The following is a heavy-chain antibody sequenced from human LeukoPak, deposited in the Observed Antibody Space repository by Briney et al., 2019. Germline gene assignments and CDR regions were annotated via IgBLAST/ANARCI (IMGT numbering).Heavy chain of an antibody. CDR2: ISYDGSYK. CDR3: ARAIPLWFGELFPPTYYYYGMDV. J-gene: IGHJ6*02. V-gene: IGHV3-30-3*01. D-gene: IGHD3-10*01. CDR1: GFTFSSYA. Sequence: GRSLRLSCAASGFTFSSYAVHWVRQAPGKGLEWVAVISYDGSYKFYADSVKGRFTISRDNAKNSLYLQMNSLRAEDTAVYYCARAIPLWFGELFPPTYYYYGMDVWGQGTTVTVSS.